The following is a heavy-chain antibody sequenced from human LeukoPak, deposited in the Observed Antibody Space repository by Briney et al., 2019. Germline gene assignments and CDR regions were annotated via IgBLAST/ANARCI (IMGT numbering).Heavy chain of an antibody. J-gene: IGHJ4*02. Sequence: PGGPLRLSCAASGFTFSGSAMHWVRQASGKGLEWVGRIRSKANSYATAYAASVKGRFTISRDDSKNTAYLQMNSLKTEDTAVYYCTRQPRDYYDSSGYSDFDYWGQGTLVTVSS. CDR3: TRQPRDYYDSSGYSDFDY. V-gene: IGHV3-73*01. CDR1: GFTFSGSA. CDR2: IRSKANSYAT. D-gene: IGHD3-22*01.